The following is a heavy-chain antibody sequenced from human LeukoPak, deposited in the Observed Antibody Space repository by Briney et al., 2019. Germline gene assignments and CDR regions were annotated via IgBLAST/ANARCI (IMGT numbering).Heavy chain of an antibody. CDR1: GGSISSYY. V-gene: IGHV4-59*08. Sequence: PSETLSLTCTVSGGSISSYYWSWIRQPPGKGLEWIGYIYYSGSTNYNPSLKSRVTISVDTPKNQFSLKLSSVTAADTAVYYCARHFPYYYDSSGYYYFDYWGQGTLVTVSS. CDR2: IYYSGST. J-gene: IGHJ4*02. D-gene: IGHD3-22*01. CDR3: ARHFPYYYDSSGYYYFDY.